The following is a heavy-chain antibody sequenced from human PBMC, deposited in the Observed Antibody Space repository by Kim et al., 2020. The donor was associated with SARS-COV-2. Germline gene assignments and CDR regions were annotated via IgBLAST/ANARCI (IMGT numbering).Heavy chain of an antibody. Sequence: ASVKVSCKASEYTFTDYYIHWVRQAPGQGLEWIGWINPNTAGTKYAQKFQARVTMTRDTSTNTAYMDLSSPTSDDTAMYYCVRGWARPASIFKGDFWGQGTLVTVSS. J-gene: IGHJ4*02. CDR2: INPNTAGT. CDR3: VRGWARPASIFKGDF. D-gene: IGHD2-2*01. V-gene: IGHV1-2*02. CDR1: EYTFTDYY.